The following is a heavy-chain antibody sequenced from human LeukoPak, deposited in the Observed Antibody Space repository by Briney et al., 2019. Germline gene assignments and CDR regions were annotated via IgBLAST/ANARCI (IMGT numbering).Heavy chain of an antibody. V-gene: IGHV3-74*01. Sequence: PGGSLRLSCVASGFTFSSYWMHWVRQAPGKGLVWVSRINSDGSSTTYADSVKGRFTISRDNAENTLYLQMNSLRAEDTAVYYCARWGPILRFLRAFDIWGQGTMVTVSS. D-gene: IGHD3-3*01. CDR3: ARWGPILRFLRAFDI. CDR1: GFTFSSYW. CDR2: INSDGSST. J-gene: IGHJ3*02.